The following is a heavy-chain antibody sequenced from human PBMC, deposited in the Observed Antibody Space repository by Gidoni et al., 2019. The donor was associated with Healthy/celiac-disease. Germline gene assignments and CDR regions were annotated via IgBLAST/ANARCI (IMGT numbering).Heavy chain of an antibody. V-gene: IGHV3-33*01. CDR3: ARDQGY. CDR2: IWYDGSNK. Sequence: QVQLVESGGGVVQPGRSLRLSCAASGFTFSSYGMHWVRRAPGKGLEWVAVIWYDGSNKNYADAVKGRFTISRDNSKNTLYLQMNSLRAVDTAVYYCARDQGYWGQGTLVTVSS. J-gene: IGHJ4*02. CDR1: GFTFSSYG.